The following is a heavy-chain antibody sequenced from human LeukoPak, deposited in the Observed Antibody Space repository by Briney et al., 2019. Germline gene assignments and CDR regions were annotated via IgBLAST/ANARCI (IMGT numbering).Heavy chain of an antibody. J-gene: IGHJ4*02. CDR2: IGTAGDT. Sequence: GGSLRLSCAASGFTFSSYDMHWVRQATGKGLEWVSAIGTAGDTYYPGSVKGRFTISRENAKNSLYLQMNSLRAGDTAVYYCARGRYCSGGSCYFDYWAREPWSPSPQ. CDR1: GFTFSSYD. CDR3: ARGRYCSGGSCYFDY. V-gene: IGHV3-13*01. D-gene: IGHD2-15*01.